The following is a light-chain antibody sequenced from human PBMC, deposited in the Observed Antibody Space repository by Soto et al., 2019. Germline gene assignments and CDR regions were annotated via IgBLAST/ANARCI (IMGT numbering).Light chain of an antibody. Sequence: QSALTQPASVSGSPGQSITISCTGTSSDVGSYNLVSWYQQHPGKAPKLMIYEGSKRPSGVSNRFSGSKSCNTASLTISGLHAEDEADYDCCSYAGSRYVVFGGGTKATVL. V-gene: IGLV2-23*01. CDR1: SSDVGSYNL. CDR3: CSYAGSRYVV. J-gene: IGLJ2*01. CDR2: EGS.